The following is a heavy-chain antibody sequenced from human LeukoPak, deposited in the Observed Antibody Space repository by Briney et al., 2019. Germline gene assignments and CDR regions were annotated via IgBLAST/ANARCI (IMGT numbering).Heavy chain of an antibody. CDR2: IYYSGST. J-gene: IGHJ3*02. CDR3: ARLASITMIVVVITSDAFDI. Sequence: PSETLSLTCTVSGGPISSSSYYWGWIRQPPGKGLEWIGSIYYSGSTYYNPSLKGRVTISVDTSKNQFSLKLSSVTAADTAVYYCARLASITMIVVVITSDAFDIWGQGTMVTVSS. CDR1: GGPISSSSYY. D-gene: IGHD3-22*01. V-gene: IGHV4-39*01.